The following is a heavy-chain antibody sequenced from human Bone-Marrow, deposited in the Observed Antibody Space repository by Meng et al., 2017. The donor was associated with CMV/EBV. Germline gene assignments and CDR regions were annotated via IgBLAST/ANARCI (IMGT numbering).Heavy chain of an antibody. D-gene: IGHD3-3*01. CDR2: ISAYNGNT. Sequence: CKASGYTFTSYGISWVRQAPGQGLEWMGWISAYNGNTNYAQKLQGRVTMTTDTSTSTAYMELRSLRSDDTAVYYCAVRFLEWGLDYWGQGTLVTVSS. CDR3: AVRFLEWGLDY. J-gene: IGHJ4*02. V-gene: IGHV1-18*01. CDR1: GYTFTSYG.